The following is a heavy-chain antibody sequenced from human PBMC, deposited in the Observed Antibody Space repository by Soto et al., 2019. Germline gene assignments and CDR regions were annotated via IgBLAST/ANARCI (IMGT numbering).Heavy chain of an antibody. J-gene: IGHJ5*02. CDR2: ISAYNGNT. CDR3: ARDFYYYDSSGYYYPNWFAP. D-gene: IGHD3-22*01. V-gene: IGHV1-18*01. CDR1: GYTFTSYG. Sequence: QVQLVQSGAEVKKPGASVKVSCKASGYTFTSYGISWVRQAPGQGLEWMGWISAYNGNTNYAQKLQGRVTMTTDTSTSTAYMELRSLRSDDTAVYYCARDFYYYDSSGYYYPNWFAPWGQGTLVTVSS.